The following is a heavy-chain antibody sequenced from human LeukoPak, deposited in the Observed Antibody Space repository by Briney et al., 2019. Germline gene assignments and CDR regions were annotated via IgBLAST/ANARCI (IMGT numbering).Heavy chain of an antibody. V-gene: IGHV4-34*01. CDR1: GASFSDYY. CDR2: INHSGIT. Sequence: SETLSLTCAVYGASFSDYYWSWIRQPPGKGLEWIGEINHSGITNYNPSLKGRVTISVDTSKNQFSLKLTSVTAADTAIYYCADGNWFDPWGQGTLVTVSS. CDR3: ADGNWFDP. J-gene: IGHJ5*02.